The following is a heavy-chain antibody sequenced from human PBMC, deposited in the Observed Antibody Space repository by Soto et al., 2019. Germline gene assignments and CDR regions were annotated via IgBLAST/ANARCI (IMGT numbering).Heavy chain of an antibody. CDR3: GRPLPYGGNFGSHYYYGMDA. J-gene: IGHJ6*02. CDR2: INPSGGST. CDR1: GYTFTSYY. Sequence: ASVKVSCKASGYTFTSYYMHRVRQAPGQGLEWMGIINPSGGSTSYAQKFQGRVTMTRDTSTSTVYMELSSLRSEDTAVYYRGRPLPYGGNFGSHYYYGMDAWGPGTTVTVSS. D-gene: IGHD2-21*02. V-gene: IGHV1-46*01.